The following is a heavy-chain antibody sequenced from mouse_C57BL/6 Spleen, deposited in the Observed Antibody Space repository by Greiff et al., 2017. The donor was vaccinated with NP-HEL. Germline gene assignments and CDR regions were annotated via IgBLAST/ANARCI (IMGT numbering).Heavy chain of an antibody. Sequence: EVMLVESGEGLVKPGGSLKLSCAASGFTFSSYAMSWVRQTPEKRLEWVAYISSGGDYIYYADTVKGRFTISRDNARNTLYLQMSSLKSEDTAMYYCTRGIYDGYYVDYWGQGTTLTVSS. V-gene: IGHV5-9-1*02. CDR1: GFTFSSYA. D-gene: IGHD2-3*01. CDR3: TRGIYDGYYVDY. J-gene: IGHJ2*01. CDR2: ISSGGDYI.